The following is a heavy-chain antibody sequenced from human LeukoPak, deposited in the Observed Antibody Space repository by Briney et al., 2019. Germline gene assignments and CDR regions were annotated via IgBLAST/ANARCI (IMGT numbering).Heavy chain of an antibody. Sequence: GGSLRLSCAASGFAFSSYAMMWVRQAPGNGLDWVSTISVSGASPNYAESVKGRFTISRDNSKNTLFLQMNSLRAEDTALYYCAKGLREYDFWSGYATWGQGTLVTVSS. CDR2: ISVSGASP. V-gene: IGHV3-23*01. J-gene: IGHJ5*02. CDR3: AKGLREYDFWSGYAT. D-gene: IGHD3-3*01. CDR1: GFAFSSYA.